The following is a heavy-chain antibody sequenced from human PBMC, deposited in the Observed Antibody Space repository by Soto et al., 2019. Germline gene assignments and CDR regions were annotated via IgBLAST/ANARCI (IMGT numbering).Heavy chain of an antibody. CDR2: INPNSGGT. CDR1: GYTFTGYY. CDR3: ARGANSASYLWTIYYYYGMDV. D-gene: IGHD1-26*01. Sequence: ASVKVSCKASGYTFTGYYMHWVRQAPGQGLEWMGWINPNSGGTNYAQKFQGWVTMTRDTSISTAYMELSRLRSDDTAVYYCARGANSASYLWTIYYYYGMDVWGQGTTVTVSS. V-gene: IGHV1-2*04. J-gene: IGHJ6*02.